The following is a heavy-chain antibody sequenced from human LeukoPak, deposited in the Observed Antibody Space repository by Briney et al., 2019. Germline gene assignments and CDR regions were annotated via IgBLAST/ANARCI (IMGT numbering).Heavy chain of an antibody. CDR3: ARGYTSGWRFDY. CDR1: GGSISSFY. Sequence: PSETLSLTCTVSGGSISSFYWSWIRQPAGRGLEWIGRISTSGTTNYNPSLKSRVTMSVDTSKNQVSLKVSSVTAADTAVYYCARGYTSGWRFDYWGQGTLVTVSS. V-gene: IGHV4-4*07. CDR2: ISTSGTT. J-gene: IGHJ4*02. D-gene: IGHD6-19*01.